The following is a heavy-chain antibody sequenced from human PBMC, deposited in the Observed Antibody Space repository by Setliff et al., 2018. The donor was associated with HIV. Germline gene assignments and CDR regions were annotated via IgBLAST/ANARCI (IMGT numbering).Heavy chain of an antibody. Sequence: GGSLRLSCAASGFTFSSYSMNWVRQAPGKGLEWVSYISSSSSYTHYADSVKGRFTISRDNVKNSLYLQMNSLRAEDTAVYYCARGERDYDILTGPDYWGQRTLVTVSS. J-gene: IGHJ4*02. CDR2: ISSSSSYT. CDR1: GFTFSSYS. CDR3: ARGERDYDILTGPDY. D-gene: IGHD3-9*01. V-gene: IGHV3-21*01.